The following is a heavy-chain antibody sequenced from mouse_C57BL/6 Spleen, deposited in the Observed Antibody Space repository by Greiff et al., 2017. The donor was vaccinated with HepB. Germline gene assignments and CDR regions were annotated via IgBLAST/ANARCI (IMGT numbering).Heavy chain of an antibody. CDR3: ARREAYYSNPYFDY. V-gene: IGHV1-42*01. D-gene: IGHD2-5*01. CDR2: INPSTGGT. CDR1: GYSFTGYY. J-gene: IGHJ2*01. Sequence: EVKLQQSGPELVKPGASVKISCKASGYSFTGYYMNWVKQSPEKSLEWIGEINPSTGGTTYNQKFKAKATLTVDKSSSTAYMQLKSLTSEDSAVYYCARREAYYSNPYFDYWGQGTTLTVSS.